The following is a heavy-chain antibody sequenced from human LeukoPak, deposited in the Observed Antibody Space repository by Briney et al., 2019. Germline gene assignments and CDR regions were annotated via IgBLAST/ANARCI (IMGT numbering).Heavy chain of an antibody. Sequence: GGSLRLSCAAPCFTSSSCSIDSVRQAPGKGLEWLSYIRSDSSTKYYADSVEGRFTISRDNAQSSLYLQMNSLRDEDSGVYFCPRDSSRWHGHPEVRGQGTMVTVSS. V-gene: IGHV3-48*02. CDR3: PRDSSRWHGHPEV. J-gene: IGHJ3*01. CDR1: CFTSSSCS. D-gene: IGHD6-13*01. CDR2: IRSDSSTK.